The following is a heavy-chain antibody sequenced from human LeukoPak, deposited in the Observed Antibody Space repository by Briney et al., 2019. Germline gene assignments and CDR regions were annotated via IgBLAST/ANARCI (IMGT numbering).Heavy chain of an antibody. CDR2: IIPILGLS. V-gene: IGHV1-69*04. CDR3: AAYYSRGYSHYGMGV. D-gene: IGHD6-25*01. J-gene: IGHJ6*02. Sequence: SVKVSCKASGDTFSNYAISWVRQAPGRGLEWMGRIIPILGLSKDAQKFQGRVTITADRSTSTSYMELASLRSEDTAVYYCAAYYSRGYSHYGMGVWGQGTTVTVSS. CDR1: GDTFSNYA.